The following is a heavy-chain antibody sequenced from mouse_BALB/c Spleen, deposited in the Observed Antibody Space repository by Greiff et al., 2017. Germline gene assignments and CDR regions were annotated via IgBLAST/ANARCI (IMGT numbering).Heavy chain of an antibody. V-gene: IGHV3-6*02. J-gene: IGHJ2*01. CDR3: ARDEVGAGDYFDY. CDR1: GYSITSGYY. Sequence: VQLQQSGPGLVKPSQSLSLTCSVTGYSITSGYYWNWIRQFPGNKLEWMGYISYDGSNNYNPSLKNRISITRDTSKNQFFLKLNSVTTEDTATYYCARDEVGAGDYFDYWGQGTTLTVSS. D-gene: IGHD1-1*02. CDR2: ISYDGSN.